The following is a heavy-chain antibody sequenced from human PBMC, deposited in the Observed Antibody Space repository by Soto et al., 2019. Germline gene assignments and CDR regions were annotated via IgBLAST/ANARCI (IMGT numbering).Heavy chain of an antibody. Sequence: SETLSLTCTVSGGSVSSGSYYWSWIRQPPGKGLEWIGYIYYSGSTNYNPSLKSRVTISVDTSKNQFSLKLSSVTAADTAVYYCARDRDGYNRRWGQGTLVTVSS. CDR1: GGSVSSGSYY. V-gene: IGHV4-61*01. J-gene: IGHJ4*02. D-gene: IGHD5-12*01. CDR3: ARDRDGYNRR. CDR2: IYYSGST.